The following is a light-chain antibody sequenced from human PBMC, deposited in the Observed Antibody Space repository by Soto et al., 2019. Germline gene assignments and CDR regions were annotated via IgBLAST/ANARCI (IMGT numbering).Light chain of an antibody. CDR2: WAS. V-gene: IGKV4-1*01. Sequence: DIVMTQSPDSLAVSLGERATINCTSSQSVLDSSTNKNYLSWYHQKPGQPPQLLIHWASIRESGVPDRFSGRGSRTDFTLTISSLQADDVAIYDCQQYYETPHTFGLGTKLDIK. J-gene: IGKJ2*01. CDR1: QSVLDSSTNKNY. CDR3: QQYYETPHT.